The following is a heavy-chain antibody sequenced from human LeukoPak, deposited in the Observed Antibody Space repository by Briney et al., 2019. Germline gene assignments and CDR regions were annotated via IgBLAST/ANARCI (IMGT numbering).Heavy chain of an antibody. CDR2: ISYDGSNK. Sequence: PGRSLRLSCAASGFTFSSYAMHWVRQAPGKGLEWVAVISYDGSNKYYADSVKGRFTISRDNSKNTLYLQMNSLRAEDTAVYYCARDGFRKAVAALDYWGQGTLVTASS. CDR3: ARDGFRKAVAALDY. J-gene: IGHJ4*02. V-gene: IGHV3-30*04. D-gene: IGHD6-19*01. CDR1: GFTFSSYA.